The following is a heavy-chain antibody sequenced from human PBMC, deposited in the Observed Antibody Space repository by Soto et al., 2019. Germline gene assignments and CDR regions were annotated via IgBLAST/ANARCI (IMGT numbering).Heavy chain of an antibody. CDR2: IYYRGNT. V-gene: IGHV4-59*08. CDR1: GGSISTYY. J-gene: IGHJ4*02. Sequence: QVQLQESGPGLVKPSETLSLTCTVSGGSISTYYRSWIRQPPGKGLEWIGYIYYRGNTNYNPSFKSRVTISLDTSKNQFSLRLSSVTAADTAVYYCARHPGYYGVLTGYSTYYFDYWGQGTLVTVSS. CDR3: ARHPGYYGVLTGYSTYYFDY. D-gene: IGHD3-9*01.